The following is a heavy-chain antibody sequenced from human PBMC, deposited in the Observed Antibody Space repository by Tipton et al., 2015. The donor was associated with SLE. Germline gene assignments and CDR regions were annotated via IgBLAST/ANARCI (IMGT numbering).Heavy chain of an antibody. J-gene: IGHJ4*02. CDR1: GGSISSSSYY. CDR2: IYYSGST. CDR3: ARDPTYYYGSGSYYY. D-gene: IGHD3-10*01. V-gene: IGHV4-39*07. Sequence: LRLSCTVSGGSISSSSYYWGWIRQPPGKGLEWIGSIYYSGSTYYNPSLKSRVTISVDTSKNQFSLKLSSVTAADTAVYYCARDPTYYYGSGSYYYWGQGTLVTVSS.